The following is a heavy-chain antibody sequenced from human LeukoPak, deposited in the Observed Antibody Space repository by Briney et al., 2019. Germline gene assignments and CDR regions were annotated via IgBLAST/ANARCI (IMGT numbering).Heavy chain of an antibody. Sequence: ATVKISCKASGYTFTDYYMHWVQQAPGKGLEWMGRVDPEDGETIYAEKFQGRVTITADTSTDTAYMELSSLRSEDTAVYYCAADRLWFGELGGFGYWGQGTLVTVSS. D-gene: IGHD3-10*01. J-gene: IGHJ4*02. CDR2: VDPEDGET. CDR3: AADRLWFGELGGFGY. CDR1: GYTFTDYY. V-gene: IGHV1-69-2*01.